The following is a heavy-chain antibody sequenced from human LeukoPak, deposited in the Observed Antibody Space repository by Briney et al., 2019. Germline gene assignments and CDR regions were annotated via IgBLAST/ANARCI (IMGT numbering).Heavy chain of an antibody. CDR3: ARGYGSGAYYYYGMDV. J-gene: IGHJ6*04. Sequence: SETLSLTCAVSGGSISSSNWWSWVRQPPGKGLEWIGEIYHSGSTNYNPSLKSRVTISVDKSENQFSLKLSSVTAADTAVYYCARGYGSGAYYYYGMDVWGKGTTVTVSS. CDR1: GGSISSSNW. D-gene: IGHD3-10*01. V-gene: IGHV4-4*02. CDR2: IYHSGST.